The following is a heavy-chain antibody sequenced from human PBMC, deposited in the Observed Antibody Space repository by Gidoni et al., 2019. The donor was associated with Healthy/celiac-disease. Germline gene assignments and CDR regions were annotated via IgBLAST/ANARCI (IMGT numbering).Heavy chain of an antibody. CDR1: GFTFGDYA. Sequence: EVQLVESGGGLVQPGRSLRLSCTAAGFTFGDYAMSWVRQAPGKGLEWVGFIRSKAYGGTTEYAASVKGRFTISRDDSKSIAYLQMNSLKTEDTAVYYCTKGQSMVVVAATVTWGQGTLVTVSS. J-gene: IGHJ5*02. CDR3: TKGQSMVVVAATVT. CDR2: IRSKAYGGTT. V-gene: IGHV3-49*04. D-gene: IGHD2-15*01.